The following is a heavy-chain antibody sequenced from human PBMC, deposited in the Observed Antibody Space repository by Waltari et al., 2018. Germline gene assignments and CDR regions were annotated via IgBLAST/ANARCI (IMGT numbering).Heavy chain of an antibody. CDR3: ARGVGAKGAFDI. Sequence: QVQLQESGPGLVKPSETPSLTCTVSGYSISSGYYWGWIRQPPGKGLEWIGSIYHSGSTYYNPSLTSRVTISVDTSKNQFSLKLSSVTAADTAVYYCARGVGAKGAFDIWGQGTMVTVSS. D-gene: IGHD1-26*01. V-gene: IGHV4-38-2*02. CDR1: GYSISSGYY. CDR2: IYHSGST. J-gene: IGHJ3*02.